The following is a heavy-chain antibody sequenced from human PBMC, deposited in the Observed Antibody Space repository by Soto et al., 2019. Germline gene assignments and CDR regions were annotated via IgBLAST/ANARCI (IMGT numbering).Heavy chain of an antibody. J-gene: IGHJ6*02. CDR2: VYTSDYT. CDR3: ASSAGHRGDFFYYNGMDV. CDR1: GASIRCYY. D-gene: IGHD3-10*01. Sequence: SETLSLTCSVSGASIRCYYWHWIRQPPGKGLEWIGYVYTSDYTRYSSSLKSRVTISVDTSKSQFYLRLNSVTAADTAVYYCASSAGHRGDFFYYNGMDVWGQGTTVTVSS. V-gene: IGHV4-4*08.